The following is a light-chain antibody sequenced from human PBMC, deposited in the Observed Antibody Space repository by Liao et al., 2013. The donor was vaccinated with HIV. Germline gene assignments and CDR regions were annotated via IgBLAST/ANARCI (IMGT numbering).Light chain of an antibody. CDR3: HVWDSSSDHVV. CDR2: YDS. CDR1: NIGSYS. Sequence: SYELTQPPSVSVAPGKTASITCGGNNIGSYSVHWYQQKPGQAPVLVIYYDSDRPSGIPERISGSNSGNTATLTISRVEAGDEADYYCHVWDSSSDHVVFGGGTKLTVL. J-gene: IGLJ2*01. V-gene: IGLV3-21*01.